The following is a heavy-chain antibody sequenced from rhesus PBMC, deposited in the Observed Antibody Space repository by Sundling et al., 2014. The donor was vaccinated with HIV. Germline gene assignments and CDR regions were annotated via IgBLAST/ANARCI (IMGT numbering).Heavy chain of an antibody. CDR1: GGSITSSNW. CDR2: IYGSSGRT. Sequence: QLQLQESGPAVVKPSETLSLTCGVSGGSITSSNWWTWIRQSPGKGLEWIGGIYGSSGRTQYNPSLNSRVTISKDTSKNQFSLKLSSVTAADTAMYYCARDYFDLGYYSSARKIDFWGQGVLVTVSS. J-gene: IGHJ4*01. CDR3: ARDYFDLGYYSSARKIDF. V-gene: IGHV4-93*01. D-gene: IGHD3-28*01.